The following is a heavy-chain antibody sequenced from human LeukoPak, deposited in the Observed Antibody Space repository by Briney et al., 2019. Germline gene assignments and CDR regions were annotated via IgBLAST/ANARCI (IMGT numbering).Heavy chain of an antibody. J-gene: IGHJ4*02. CDR3: ARGARGYSYGYKVPDFDY. CDR1: GYTFTSYD. V-gene: IGHV1-8*01. D-gene: IGHD5-18*01. CDR2: MNPNSGNT. Sequence: ASVKVSCKASGYTFTSYDINWVGQATGQGLEWMGWMNPNSGNTGYAQKFQGRVTMTRNTSISTAYMELSSLRSEDTAVYYCARGARGYSYGYKVPDFDYWGQGTLVTVSS.